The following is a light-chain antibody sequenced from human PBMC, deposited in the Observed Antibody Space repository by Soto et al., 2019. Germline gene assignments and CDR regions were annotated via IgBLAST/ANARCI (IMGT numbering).Light chain of an antibody. V-gene: IGLV2-14*03. CDR2: DVS. J-gene: IGLJ2*01. CDR1: SSDIGTYNY. Sequence: QSVLAQPASVSGSPGQSITISYTGTSSDIGTYNYVSWYQQHAGKVPKLMIYDVSNRPSGVSDRFSGSKSGNTASLTISGLQAEDEADYYCTSYTSSRTVVFGGGTKLTVL. CDR3: TSYTSSRTVV.